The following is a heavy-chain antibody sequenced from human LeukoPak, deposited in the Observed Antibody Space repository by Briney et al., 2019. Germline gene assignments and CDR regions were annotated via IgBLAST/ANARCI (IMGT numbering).Heavy chain of an antibody. CDR3: ARGSPGYSSSWGFDY. V-gene: IGHV3-53*01. D-gene: IGHD6-13*01. J-gene: IGHJ4*02. CDR2: IYSGGST. CDR1: GFTVSSNY. Sequence: GGSLRLSCAASGFTVSSNYMSWVRQAPGKGLEWVSVIYSGGSTYYADSVKGRFTISRDNSKNTLYLQMNSLRAEDTAVYYCARGSPGYSSSWGFDYWGQGTLVTVSS.